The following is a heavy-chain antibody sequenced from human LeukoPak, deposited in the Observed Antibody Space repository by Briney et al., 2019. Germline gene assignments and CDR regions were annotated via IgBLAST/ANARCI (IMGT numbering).Heavy chain of an antibody. J-gene: IGHJ4*02. CDR3: AREGYSYGLDY. CDR2: INPSGGST. D-gene: IGHD5-18*01. Sequence: ASVKVSCKASGYTFTSYYMHWVRQAPGQGLEWMGIINPSGGSTSYAQKFQGRVTMTRDTSTSTVYVELSSLRSEDTAVYYCAREGYSYGLDYWGQGTLVTVSS. CDR1: GYTFTSYY. V-gene: IGHV1-46*01.